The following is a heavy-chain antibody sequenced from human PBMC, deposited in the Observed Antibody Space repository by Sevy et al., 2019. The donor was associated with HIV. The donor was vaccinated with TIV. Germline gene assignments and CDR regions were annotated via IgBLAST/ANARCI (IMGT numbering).Heavy chain of an antibody. CDR1: GASITSSIYY. V-gene: IGHV4-39*01. D-gene: IGHD3-22*01. CDR3: AKHCSHYFDNSGYGVAFDV. Sequence: SETLSLTCSVSGASITSSIYYWAWIRQSPAKGLEWFGSIHHSGSTYYNLSLKSRVTISVDTSKNHFSLKMNSVTAADTAVYYCAKHCSHYFDNSGYGVAFDVWGQGIKVTVSS. CDR2: IHHSGST. J-gene: IGHJ3*01.